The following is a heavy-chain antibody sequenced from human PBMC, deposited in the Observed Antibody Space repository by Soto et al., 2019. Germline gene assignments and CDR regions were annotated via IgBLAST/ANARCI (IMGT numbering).Heavy chain of an antibody. Sequence: GGSLRLSCAASGFTFSSYAMHWVRQAPGKGLECVSAIGSSGDSTYYANSVKGRFTFSRDNSKNTLYLQMNSLRAEDTAVYYCAKAYSSGWYLFDYWGQGTLVTVSS. CDR3: AKAYSSGWYLFDY. J-gene: IGHJ4*02. CDR2: IGSSGDST. D-gene: IGHD6-19*01. V-gene: IGHV3-23*01. CDR1: GFTFSSYA.